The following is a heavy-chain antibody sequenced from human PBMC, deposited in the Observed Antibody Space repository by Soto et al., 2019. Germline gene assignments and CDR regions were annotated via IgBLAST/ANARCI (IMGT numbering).Heavy chain of an antibody. Sequence: GGSLRLSCAASGFTFSSYAMSWVRQAPGKGLEWVSAISGSGGSTYYADSVKGRFTISRDNSKNTLYLQMNSLRAEDTAVYYCVKDRYDSRDAFAIWGQGTMATVSS. J-gene: IGHJ3*02. V-gene: IGHV3-23*01. CDR1: GFTFSSYA. CDR2: ISGSGGST. CDR3: VKDRYDSRDAFAI. D-gene: IGHD3-22*01.